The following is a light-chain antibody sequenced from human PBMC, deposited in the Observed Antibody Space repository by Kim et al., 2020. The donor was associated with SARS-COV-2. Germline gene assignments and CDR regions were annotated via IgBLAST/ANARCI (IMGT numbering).Light chain of an antibody. Sequence: SVSPGQTASITCSGDKLGDKYACWYQQRPGQSPVLVIYQDTKRPSGIPERFSGSNSGNTATLTIGGTQAMDEADYYCQAWDGSTVVFGGGTQLTVL. CDR3: QAWDGSTVV. CDR1: KLGDKY. J-gene: IGLJ2*01. V-gene: IGLV3-1*01. CDR2: QDT.